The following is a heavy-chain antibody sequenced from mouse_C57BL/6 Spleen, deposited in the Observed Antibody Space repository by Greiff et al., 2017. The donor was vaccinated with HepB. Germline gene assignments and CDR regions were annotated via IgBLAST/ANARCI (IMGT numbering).Heavy chain of an antibody. J-gene: IGHJ4*01. V-gene: IGHV5-9*01. CDR2: ISGGGGNT. CDR1: GFTFSSYT. CDR3: ARHDYYGSSYLYYAMDY. D-gene: IGHD1-1*01. Sequence: DVKLVESGGGLVKPGGSLKLSCAASGFTFSSYTMSWVRQTPEKRLEWVATISGGGGNTYYPDSVKGRFTISRDNAKNTLYLQMSSLRSEDTALYYCARHDYYGSSYLYYAMDYWGQGTSVTVSS.